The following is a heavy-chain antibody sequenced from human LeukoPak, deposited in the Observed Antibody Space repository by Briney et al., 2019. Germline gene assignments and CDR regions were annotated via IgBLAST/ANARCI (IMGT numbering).Heavy chain of an antibody. Sequence: PSETLSLTCAVYDGSFSGYYWTWIRQPPGKGLEWIGEINHSGNTNYNPSLRSRVTISVDTSKNQFSLKLSSVTAADTAVYYCARGRQAQTLSPKNPFQELARPGYYFDSWGQGALVTVSS. CDR2: INHSGNT. D-gene: IGHD6-6*01. CDR3: ARGRQAQTLSPKNPFQELARPGYYFDS. CDR1: DGSFSGYY. V-gene: IGHV4-34*01. J-gene: IGHJ4*02.